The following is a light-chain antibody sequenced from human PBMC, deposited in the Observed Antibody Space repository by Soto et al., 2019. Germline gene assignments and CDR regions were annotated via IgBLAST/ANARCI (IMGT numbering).Light chain of an antibody. CDR2: AAS. Sequence: DVPLTKSPSSLSASVGDRVTITCRASQSISSYLNWYQQKPGKAPKLLIYAASSLQSGVPSRFSGSGSGTDFTLTISSLQPEDFATYYCQQSYSTPPYTFGQG. J-gene: IGKJ2*01. V-gene: IGKV1-39*01. CDR1: QSISSY. CDR3: QQSYSTPPYT.